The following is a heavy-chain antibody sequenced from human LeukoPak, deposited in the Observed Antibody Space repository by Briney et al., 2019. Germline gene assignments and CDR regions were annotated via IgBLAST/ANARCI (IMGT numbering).Heavy chain of an antibody. V-gene: IGHV3-7*01. D-gene: IGHD2-8*01. CDR2: IKQDGSEK. CDR3: ARVEGDIVLMVNDYYFDY. Sequence: GRSLRLSCAASGFTFSSYWMSWVRQAPGKGLEWVANIKQDGSEKYYVDSVKGRFTISRDNAKNSLYLQMNSLRAEDTAVYYCARVEGDIVLMVNDYYFDYRGQGTLVTVSS. J-gene: IGHJ4*02. CDR1: GFTFSSYW.